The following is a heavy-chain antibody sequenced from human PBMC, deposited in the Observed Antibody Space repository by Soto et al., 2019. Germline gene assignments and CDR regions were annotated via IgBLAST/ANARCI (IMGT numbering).Heavy chain of an antibody. J-gene: IGHJ4*02. Sequence: PGGSLRLSCAASGFTFSSYSMNWVRQAPGKGLEWVSSISSSSSYIYYADSVKGRFTISRDNAKNSLYLQMNSLRAEDTAVYYCARDWTPDLLLWLGELSSSAHWGQGTLVTVSS. CDR2: ISSSSSYI. CDR1: GFTFSSYS. D-gene: IGHD3-10*01. CDR3: ARDWTPDLLLWLGELSSSAH. V-gene: IGHV3-21*01.